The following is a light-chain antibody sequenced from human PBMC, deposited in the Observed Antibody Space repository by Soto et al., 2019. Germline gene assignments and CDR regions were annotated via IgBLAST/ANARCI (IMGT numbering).Light chain of an antibody. V-gene: IGKV1-12*01. CDR2: AAS. Sequence: IQMTQSPSSVSASVGDRVTIHCRASQGISSWLAWSQQKPGKAPKLLIYAASSLQGGVPSRFSGSGSGTEFTLTISSLQPEDFATYYCQQANSFPFTFGQGTRLEIK. J-gene: IGKJ5*01. CDR3: QQANSFPFT. CDR1: QGISSW.